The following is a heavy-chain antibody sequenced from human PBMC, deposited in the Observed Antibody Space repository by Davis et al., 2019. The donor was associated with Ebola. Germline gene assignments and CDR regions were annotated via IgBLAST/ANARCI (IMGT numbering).Heavy chain of an antibody. J-gene: IGHJ4*02. V-gene: IGHV3-23*01. Sequence: PGGSLRLSCPASGFSFNNYAMTWVRQAPGKGLEWVATISGHAGTISYADPLKGRVTISRDNSRNTVFLQMHSLRDEDTAMYFCAKDIVVVSAAGDYYDNWGRGTLVTVSS. CDR1: GFSFNNYA. CDR3: AKDIVVVSAAGDYYDN. D-gene: IGHD2-2*01. CDR2: ISGHAGTI.